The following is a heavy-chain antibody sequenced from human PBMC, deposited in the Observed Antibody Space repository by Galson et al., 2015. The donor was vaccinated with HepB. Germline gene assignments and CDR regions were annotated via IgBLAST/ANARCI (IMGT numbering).Heavy chain of an antibody. V-gene: IGHV1-46*01. Sequence: SVKVSCKASGYTFTSYYMHWVRQAPGQGLEWMGIINPSGGSTSYAQKFQGRVTMTRDTSTSTVYMELGSLRSEDTAVYYCARDQVVGAKLDAFDIWGQGTMVTVSS. CDR3: ARDQVVGAKLDAFDI. J-gene: IGHJ3*02. CDR1: GYTFTSYY. D-gene: IGHD1-26*01. CDR2: INPSGGST.